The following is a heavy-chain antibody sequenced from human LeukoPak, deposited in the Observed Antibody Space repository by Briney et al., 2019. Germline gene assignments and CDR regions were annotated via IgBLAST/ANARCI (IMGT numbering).Heavy chain of an antibody. CDR3: ARGYNSYYFDS. J-gene: IGHJ4*02. D-gene: IGHD5-24*01. CDR1: GGSISSGGYS. Sequence: PSQTLSLTCAVSGGSISSGGYSWRWLRQQPGKGLEWIGHIYYSGSTYYNPSLKSRVTISIDGSKSQFSLKLSSVTAADTAVYYCARGYNSYYFDSWGQGTLVTVSS. CDR2: IYYSGST. V-gene: IGHV4-30-2*01.